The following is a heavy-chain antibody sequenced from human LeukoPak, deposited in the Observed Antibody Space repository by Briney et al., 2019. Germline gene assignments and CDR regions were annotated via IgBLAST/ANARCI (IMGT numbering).Heavy chain of an antibody. D-gene: IGHD6-13*01. CDR3: ARGRIAAADPRRLDY. CDR2: ISSSGSTI. J-gene: IGHJ4*02. V-gene: IGHV3-11*04. CDR1: GFTFSDYY. Sequence: NPGGSLRLSCAASGFTFSDYYMSWIRQTPGKGLEWVSYISSSGSTIYYADSVKGRFTISRDNAKNSLYLQMNSLRAEDTAVYYCARGRIAAADPRRLDYWGQGTLVTVSS.